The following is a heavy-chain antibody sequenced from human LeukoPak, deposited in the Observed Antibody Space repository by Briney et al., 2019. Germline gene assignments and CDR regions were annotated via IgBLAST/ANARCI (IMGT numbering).Heavy chain of an antibody. CDR2: IYTSGST. V-gene: IGHV4-4*07. CDR3: ARHHRGDIVVVPAAMGAFDI. D-gene: IGHD2-2*01. CDR1: GVSISSYY. Sequence: SETLSLTCTVSGVSISSYYWSWIRQPAGKGLEWIGRIYTSGSTNYNPSLKSRVTMSVDTSKNQFSLKLSSVTAADTAVYYCARHHRGDIVVVPAAMGAFDIWGQGTMVTVSS. J-gene: IGHJ3*02.